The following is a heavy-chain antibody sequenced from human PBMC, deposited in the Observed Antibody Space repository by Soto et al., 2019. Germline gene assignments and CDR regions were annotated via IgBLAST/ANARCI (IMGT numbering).Heavy chain of an antibody. CDR3: ARDRRRRFLGCLPGPLDY. CDR1: GFTFSSYG. V-gene: IGHV3-33*01. D-gene: IGHD3-3*01. CDR2: IWYDGSNK. Sequence: PGGSLRLSCAASGFTFSSYGMHWVRQAPGKGLEWVAVIWYDGSNKYYADSVKGRFTISRDNSKNTLYLQMNSLRAEGTAVYYCARDRRRRFLGCLPGPLDYWGQGTLVTVSS. J-gene: IGHJ4*02.